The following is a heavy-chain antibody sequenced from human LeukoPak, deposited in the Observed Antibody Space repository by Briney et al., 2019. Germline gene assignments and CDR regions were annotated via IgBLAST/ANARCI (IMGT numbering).Heavy chain of an antibody. D-gene: IGHD2-2*01. CDR2: ISNDGSNK. V-gene: IGHV3-30*18. CDR3: AKAGQLLSPVRNWFDP. Sequence: PGRSLRLSCAASGFTFSSYGMHWVRQAPGKGLEWVAVISNDGSNKHYGDSVKGRFTISRDNSKNTLYLQMDSLRGEDTAVYYCAKAGQLLSPVRNWFDPWGQGTLVTVSS. J-gene: IGHJ5*02. CDR1: GFTFSSYG.